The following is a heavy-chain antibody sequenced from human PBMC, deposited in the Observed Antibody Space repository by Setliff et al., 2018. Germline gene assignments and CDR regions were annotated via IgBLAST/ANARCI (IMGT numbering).Heavy chain of an antibody. J-gene: IGHJ4*02. CDR2: IKQDGSEK. CDR3: ARLYRPESRYYFFDY. CDR1: GFTFSSYW. Sequence: GGSLRLSCAASGFTFSSYWMSWVRQAPGKGLEWVANIKQDGSEKYYVDSVKGRFIISRDNAKNSLYLQMNSLRAEDTAVYYCARLYRPESRYYFFDYWGQGTLVTVSS. V-gene: IGHV3-7*01. D-gene: IGHD3-3*01.